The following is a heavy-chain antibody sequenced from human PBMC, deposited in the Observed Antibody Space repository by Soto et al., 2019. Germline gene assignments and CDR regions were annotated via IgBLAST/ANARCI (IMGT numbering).Heavy chain of an antibody. CDR3: ARSLTGYDFDS. V-gene: IGHV4-61*01. J-gene: IGHJ4*02. D-gene: IGHD5-12*01. Sequence: SETMSLTCTVSGGSVNSGSYYWSWIRQPPGKGLEWIGYIYYSGSTNYNPSLKSRVTISVDTSKNQFSLKLSSVTAADTAVYYCARSLTGYDFDSWGQGALVTVSS. CDR2: IYYSGST. CDR1: GGSVNSGSYY.